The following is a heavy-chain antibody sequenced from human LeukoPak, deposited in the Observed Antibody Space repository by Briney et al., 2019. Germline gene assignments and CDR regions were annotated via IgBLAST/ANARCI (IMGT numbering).Heavy chain of an antibody. CDR2: XIPIFGTA. CDR3: ARRFLGYYDSSGYWPFDY. D-gene: IGHD3-22*01. J-gene: IGHJ4*02. Sequence: QAPXXXXEXXGGXIPIFGTANYAQKFQGRVTITADESTSTAYMELSSLRSEDTAVYYCARRFLGYYDSSGYWPFDYWGQGTLVTVSS. V-gene: IGHV1-69*01.